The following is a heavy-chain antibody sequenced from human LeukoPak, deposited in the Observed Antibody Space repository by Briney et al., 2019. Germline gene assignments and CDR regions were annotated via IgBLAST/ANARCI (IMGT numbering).Heavy chain of an antibody. CDR2: ISGDGTTT. V-gene: IGHV3-74*01. CDR3: ARGGSPFY. Sequence: GGSLRLSCAASGFTFSSSWMHWVRQVPGVGLVWVSRISGDGTTTTYADSVKGRFTISRDNAKNTLYLQMNSLRAEDRAVYYCARGGSPFYWGQGSLVTVSS. D-gene: IGHD3-10*01. J-gene: IGHJ4*02. CDR1: GFTFSSSW.